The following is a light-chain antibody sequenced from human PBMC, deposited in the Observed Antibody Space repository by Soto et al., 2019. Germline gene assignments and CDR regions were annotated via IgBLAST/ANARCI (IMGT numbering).Light chain of an antibody. CDR1: SSDVGAYNY. V-gene: IGLV2-14*01. CDR3: GSYTTSSNYV. CDR2: DVS. J-gene: IGLJ1*01. Sequence: QSVLTQPASVSGSPGQSITISCTGTSSDVGAYNYVSWYQQHPGKAPKLMIYDVSHRPSGVSHHFSGSKSGNTASLTISGLQAEDEADYYCGSYTTSSNYVFGTGTKLTVL.